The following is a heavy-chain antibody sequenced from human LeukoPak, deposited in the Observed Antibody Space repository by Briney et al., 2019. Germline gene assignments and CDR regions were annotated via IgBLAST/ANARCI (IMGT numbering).Heavy chain of an antibody. Sequence: ASVKVSCKASGYTFTSYGISWVRQAPGQGLEWVGWISAYNGNTNYAQKLQGRVTMTTDTSTSTAYMELRSLRSDDTAVYYCASGGLDYYYYYMDVWGKGTTVTVSS. J-gene: IGHJ6*03. CDR2: ISAYNGNT. D-gene: IGHD2-15*01. V-gene: IGHV1-18*01. CDR3: ASGGLDYYYYYMDV. CDR1: GYTFTSYG.